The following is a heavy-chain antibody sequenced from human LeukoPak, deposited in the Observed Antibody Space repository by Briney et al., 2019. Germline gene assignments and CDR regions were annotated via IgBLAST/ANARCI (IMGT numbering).Heavy chain of an antibody. D-gene: IGHD3-3*01. V-gene: IGHV3-7*01. CDR3: ARGGAAFAESVY. J-gene: IGHJ4*02. CDR1: GFTLSSYW. CDR2: IDGDGSTE. Sequence: GGSLRLSCVASGFTLSSYWMSWVRQAPGKGLEWVANIDGDGSTEAYVDSLKGRFAISRDNAKNSLYLQMNNLRVEDTAVYYCARGGAAFAESVYWGQGTLVTVSS.